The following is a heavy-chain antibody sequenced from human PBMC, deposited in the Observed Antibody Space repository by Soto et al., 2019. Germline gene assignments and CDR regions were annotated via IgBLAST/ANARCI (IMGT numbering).Heavy chain of an antibody. J-gene: IGHJ6*02. V-gene: IGHV1-69*08. D-gene: IGHD2-15*01. CDR3: AREQVILGTYGMDV. CDR1: GGTFSSYT. CDR2: IIPILGIA. Sequence: QVQLVQSGAEVKKPGSSVKVSCKASGGTFSSYTISWVRQAPGQGLEWMGRIIPILGIADYAQKFQGRVTITAEKSTRTAYMELNSLRSEDTAVYYCAREQVILGTYGMDVWGQGTTVTVSS.